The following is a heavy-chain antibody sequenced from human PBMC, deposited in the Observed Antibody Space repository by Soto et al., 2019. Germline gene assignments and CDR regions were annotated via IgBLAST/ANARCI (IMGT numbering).Heavy chain of an antibody. D-gene: IGHD3-3*01. CDR3: AKTINDFWSGYENWFDP. CDR2: ISGSGGST. CDR1: GFTFSSYA. V-gene: IGHV3-23*01. Sequence: GGSLRLSCAASGFTFSSYAMSWVRQAPGKGLEWVSAISGSGGSTYYADSVEGRFTISRDNSKNTLYLQMNSLRAEDTAVYYCAKTINDFWSGYENWFDPWGQGTLVTVSS. J-gene: IGHJ5*02.